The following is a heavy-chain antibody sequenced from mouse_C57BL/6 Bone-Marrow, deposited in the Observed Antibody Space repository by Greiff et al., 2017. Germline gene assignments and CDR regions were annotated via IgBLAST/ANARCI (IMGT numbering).Heavy chain of an antibody. Sequence: QVQLQQSGAELVRPGASVKLSCKASGYTFTDYEMHCVKQTPVHGLEWIGAIDPETCGTAYNQKFKGKATLTADKSSRTAYLELRSLTSEDSAVYYCTRDYGSSYVGVFYDCWGQGTPLTVSS. CDR3: TRDYGSSYVGVFYDC. J-gene: IGHJ2*01. CDR1: GYTFTDYE. V-gene: IGHV1-23*01. D-gene: IGHD1-1*01. CDR2: IDPETCGT.